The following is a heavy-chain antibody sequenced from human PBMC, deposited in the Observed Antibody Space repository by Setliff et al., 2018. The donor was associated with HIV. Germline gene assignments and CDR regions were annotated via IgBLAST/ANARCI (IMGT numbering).Heavy chain of an antibody. Sequence: PGESLKISCKGSGYSFTSYWIGWVRQMPGKGLEWMGIVYPGDSNTRYSPSFQGQVTISADQSVSTAYLQWSSLKASDTAMYYCASYYDSSGYNPRAFDIWGQGTMVTVSS. D-gene: IGHD3-22*01. V-gene: IGHV5-51*01. CDR2: VYPGDSNT. CDR3: ASYYDSSGYNPRAFDI. CDR1: GYSFTSYW. J-gene: IGHJ3*02.